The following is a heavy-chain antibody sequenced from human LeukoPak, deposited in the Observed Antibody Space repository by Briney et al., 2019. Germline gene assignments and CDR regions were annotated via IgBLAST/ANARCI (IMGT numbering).Heavy chain of an antibody. D-gene: IGHD5-24*01. V-gene: IGHV1-18*01. CDR1: GYTFTNHG. Sequence: ASVKVSCKASGYTFTNHGISWVRQAPGQGLEWMGWISTDNANTKFAQRFQGRVTMTTDTSTSTAYMELRSLRSDDTAVYYCARSRGDGSNFFFDYWGQGTLVTVSS. CDR3: ARSRGDGSNFFFDY. CDR2: ISTDNANT. J-gene: IGHJ4*02.